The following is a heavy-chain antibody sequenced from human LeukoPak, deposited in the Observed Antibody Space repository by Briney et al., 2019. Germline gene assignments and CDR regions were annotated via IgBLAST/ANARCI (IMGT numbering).Heavy chain of an antibody. Sequence: GGSLRLSCAASRFTFSSYGMNWVRQAPGQGLEWVSWISGTSSYIYYADSVKGRFTISRDNAKNSLYLQMNSLRAEDTAVYYCARDWDDILTGQFNWGQGTLVTVSS. V-gene: IGHV3-21*01. D-gene: IGHD3-9*01. CDR1: RFTFSSYG. CDR2: ISGTSSYI. J-gene: IGHJ4*02. CDR3: ARDWDDILTGQFN.